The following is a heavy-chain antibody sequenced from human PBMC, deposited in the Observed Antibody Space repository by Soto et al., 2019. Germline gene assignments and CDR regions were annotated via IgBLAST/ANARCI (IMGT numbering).Heavy chain of an antibody. CDR1: GFTFDDYG. Sequence: GGSLRLSCAASGFTFDDYGMSWVRQAPGKGLEWVSGINWNGGSTGYADSVKGRFTISRDNAKNSLYLQMNSLRAEDTALYYCARDRAGDSSGYYSPLDYWGQGTLVTVSS. J-gene: IGHJ4*02. V-gene: IGHV3-20*04. CDR2: INWNGGST. CDR3: ARDRAGDSSGYYSPLDY. D-gene: IGHD3-22*01.